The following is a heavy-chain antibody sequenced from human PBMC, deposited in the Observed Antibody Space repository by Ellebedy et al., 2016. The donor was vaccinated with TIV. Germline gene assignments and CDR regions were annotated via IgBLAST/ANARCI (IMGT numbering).Heavy chain of an antibody. CDR1: GGSIRSYY. CDR3: AGFANSYGLDV. Sequence: MPSETLSPTCPLPGGSIRSYYWSWIRQPPGQGLEWIGYVYYSGDTNYQPSLKSGVSMSGDTSKNQFSLKLSSVTAADAAVYYCAGFANSYGLDVWGQGTTVTVSS. V-gene: IGHV4-59*01. J-gene: IGHJ6*02. CDR2: VYYSGDT.